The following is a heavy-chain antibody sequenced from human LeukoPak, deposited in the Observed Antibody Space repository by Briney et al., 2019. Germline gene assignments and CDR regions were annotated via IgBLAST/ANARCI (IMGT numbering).Heavy chain of an antibody. CDR1: GFTFSSYW. CDR2: IKQDGSEK. CDR3: ARDSRRYYYDSSGYPGDFGY. J-gene: IGHJ4*02. V-gene: IGHV3-7*01. Sequence: GGSLRLSLAASGFTFSSYWMGLVRPAPGKGLEWVANIKQDGSEKYYVDSVKGRFTISRDNDKNSLYLQMNSLRAEDTAVYYCARDSRRYYYDSSGYPGDFGYWGQGTLVTVSS. D-gene: IGHD3-22*01.